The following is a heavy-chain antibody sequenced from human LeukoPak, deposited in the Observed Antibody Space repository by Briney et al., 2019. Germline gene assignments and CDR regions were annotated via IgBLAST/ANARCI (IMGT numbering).Heavy chain of an antibody. CDR2: INPNSGGT. CDR1: GYTFTGYY. CDR3: ARDHGSGSYIPDY. D-gene: IGHD3-10*01. Sequence: ASVKVSCKASGYTFTGYYMHWVRQAPGQGLEWMGWINPNSGGTNYALKFQGWVTMTRDTSISTAYMELSRLRSDDTAVYYCARDHGSGSYIPDYWGQGTLVTVSS. V-gene: IGHV1-2*04. J-gene: IGHJ4*02.